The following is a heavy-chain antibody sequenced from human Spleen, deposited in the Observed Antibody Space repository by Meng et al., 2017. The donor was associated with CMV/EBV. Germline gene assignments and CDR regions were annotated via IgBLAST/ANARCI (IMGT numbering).Heavy chain of an antibody. J-gene: IGHJ4*02. Sequence: AASGFTFSSDWMHWVRQAPGKGLVWVSRINSDGSSTSYADSVKGRFTISRDNAKNTLYLQMNSLRAEDTAVYYCARDHYSSSSHFDYWGQGTLVTVSS. CDR3: ARDHYSSSSHFDY. CDR2: INSDGSST. D-gene: IGHD6-6*01. CDR1: GFTFSSDW. V-gene: IGHV3-74*01.